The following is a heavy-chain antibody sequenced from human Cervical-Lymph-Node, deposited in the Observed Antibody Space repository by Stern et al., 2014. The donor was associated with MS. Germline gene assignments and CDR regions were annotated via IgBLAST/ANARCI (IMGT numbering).Heavy chain of an antibody. V-gene: IGHV1-8*02. J-gene: IGHJ5*02. CDR1: GYPFSDYD. CDR2: MNPSTGNT. Sequence: VQLEESGAEVKKPGASVKVSCKASGYPFSDYDINWVRQATGQGLEWMGWMNPSTGNTGYAQKFQGRVAMTRNTSISTAYMELSSLTSEDTAIYYCAKAYAWEWNWFDPWGQGTLVTVSS. D-gene: IGHD3-3*01. CDR3: AKAYAWEWNWFDP.